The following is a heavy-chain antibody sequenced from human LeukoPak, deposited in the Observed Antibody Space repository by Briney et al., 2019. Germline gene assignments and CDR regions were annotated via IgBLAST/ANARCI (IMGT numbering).Heavy chain of an antibody. CDR3: ARIRESLGLGAFDI. Sequence: PGGSLRLSCAAPGFSFSNYWMCWVRQAPGKGLVCVSRINSDGSTTTYADSVKGRFTISRDNAKNTLYLQMNSLRAEDSALYYCARIRESLGLGAFDIWGQGTMVTVSS. J-gene: IGHJ3*02. CDR2: INSDGSTT. D-gene: IGHD7-27*01. CDR1: GFSFSNYW. V-gene: IGHV3-74*03.